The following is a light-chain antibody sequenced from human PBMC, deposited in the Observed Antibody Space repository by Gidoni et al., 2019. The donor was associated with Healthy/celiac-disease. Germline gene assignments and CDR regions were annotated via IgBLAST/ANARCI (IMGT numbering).Light chain of an antibody. V-gene: IGKV3-15*01. CDR1: QSLSGH. Sequence: EIVLMQSPATLYVSPGERATLSCRASQSLSGHLAWFQQKLGQAPRLLIYDATTRATGTPARFSGSLSGIEYTLAITALQSEDFAIYFCQQYHGWPPWTFGQGTKVEVK. CDR3: QQYHGWPPWT. J-gene: IGKJ1*01. CDR2: DAT.